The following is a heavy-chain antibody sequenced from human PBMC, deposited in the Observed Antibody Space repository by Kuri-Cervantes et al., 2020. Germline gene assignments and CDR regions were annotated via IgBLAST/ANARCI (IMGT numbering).Heavy chain of an antibody. CDR2: SYTGGST. Sequence: GESLKISCAASGFTISSNYMSWVRQAPGKGLEWVSVSYTGGSTFYADSVKGRFTVSRDNAKKSLFLQMNSLKAEDTAVYYCARDIDFGAPPSEWFQYWGQGTLVTVSS. V-gene: IGHV3-53*01. D-gene: IGHD4-17*01. CDR3: ARDIDFGAPPSEWFQY. CDR1: GFTISSNY. J-gene: IGHJ1*01.